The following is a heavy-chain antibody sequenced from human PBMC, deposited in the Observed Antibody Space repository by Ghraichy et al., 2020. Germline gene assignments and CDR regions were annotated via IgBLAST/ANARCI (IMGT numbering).Heavy chain of an antibody. J-gene: IGHJ4*02. Sequence: GGSLRLSCAASGFTFSSYGMHWARQAPGKGLEWVAVISYDGSNKYYADSVKGRFTISRDNSKNTLYLQMNSLRAEDTAVYYCAKEVDSLLDYWGQGTLVTVSS. V-gene: IGHV3-30*18. CDR3: AKEVDSLLDY. CDR2: ISYDGSNK. CDR1: GFTFSSYG. D-gene: IGHD3-9*01.